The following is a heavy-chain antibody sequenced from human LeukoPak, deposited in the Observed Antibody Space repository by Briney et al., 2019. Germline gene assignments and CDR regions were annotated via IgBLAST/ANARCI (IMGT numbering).Heavy chain of an antibody. D-gene: IGHD1-26*01. V-gene: IGHV3-30*01. CDR1: GFTFSAYA. CDR3: ARGPGPIAGAKNPFDI. J-gene: IGHJ3*02. CDR2: ISYDGSNK. Sequence: GGSLTLSCAASGFTFSAYAMHWVRQAPGKGLEWVAVISYDGSNKYYADSVKGRFTISGDKSKDTLYLQMNSLRPEDTAVYYCARGPGPIAGAKNPFDIWGQGTMVTVSS.